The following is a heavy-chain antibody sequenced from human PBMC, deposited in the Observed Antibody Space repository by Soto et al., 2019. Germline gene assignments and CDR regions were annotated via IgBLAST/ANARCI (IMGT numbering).Heavy chain of an antibody. CDR1: GLSLTTNGLS. Sequence: QITLKESGPPLVKPTQTLTLTCAFSGLSLTTNGLSVGWVRQPPGKALEWLTLIYWDDDKRYSPSLKSRLTITRDTSKNQVVLTMTNMDPVDTATYYCAHSSTDLNHAMDVWGQGTTVSVSS. CDR3: AHSSTDLNHAMDV. J-gene: IGHJ6*02. CDR2: IYWDDDK. D-gene: IGHD3-3*01. V-gene: IGHV2-5*02.